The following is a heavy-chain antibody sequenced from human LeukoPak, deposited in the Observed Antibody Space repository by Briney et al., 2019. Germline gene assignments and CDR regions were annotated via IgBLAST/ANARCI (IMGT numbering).Heavy chain of an antibody. CDR2: INPNTGGT. Sequence: ASVKVSCKASGYSFTGYYMNWVRQAPGQGLEWMGRINPNTGGTNYAQNFQGRVTMTRDKSITTGYMELSRLRSDDTAVYYCARVGGGLNDAFDIWGQGTMVTVSS. J-gene: IGHJ3*02. V-gene: IGHV1-2*06. CDR3: ARVGGGLNDAFDI. D-gene: IGHD5-24*01. CDR1: GYSFTGYY.